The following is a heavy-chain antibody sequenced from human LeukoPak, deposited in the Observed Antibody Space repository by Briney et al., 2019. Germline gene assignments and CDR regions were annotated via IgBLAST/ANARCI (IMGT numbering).Heavy chain of an antibody. V-gene: IGHV3-64*01. CDR3: VRDPKRWLQLAVGRYFDY. CDR1: GFTLNSYT. CDR2: IRSNGDNT. Sequence: GGSLRLSCDASGFTLNSYTMHWVRQAPGKGLEYVSGIRSNGDNTNHANSVKGRFTISRDNSKSTLFLQMGSLRGDDMAVYYCVRDPKRWLQLAVGRYFDYWGQGTLVSVSS. J-gene: IGHJ4*02. D-gene: IGHD5-24*01.